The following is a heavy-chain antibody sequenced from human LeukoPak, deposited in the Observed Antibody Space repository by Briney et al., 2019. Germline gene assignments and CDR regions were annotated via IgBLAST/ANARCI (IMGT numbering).Heavy chain of an antibody. D-gene: IGHD3-16*01. CDR2: ISYDGSNK. Sequence: PGGSLRLSCAASGFTFSSYGMHWVRQAPGKGLEWVAVISYDGSNKYYADSVKGRFTISKDNSKNTLYLQMNSLRAEDTAVYYCARGRNEGGLAYWGQGALVTVSS. CDR3: ARGRNEGGLAY. CDR1: GFTFSSYG. V-gene: IGHV3-30*03. J-gene: IGHJ4*02.